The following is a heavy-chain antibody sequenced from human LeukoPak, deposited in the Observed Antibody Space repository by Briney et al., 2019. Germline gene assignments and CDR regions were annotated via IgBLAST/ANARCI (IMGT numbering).Heavy chain of an antibody. Sequence: SETLSLTCTVSGYSISSGYYWGWIRQPPGKGLEWIGSIYHSGSTYYNPSLKSRVTISVDTSKNQFSLKLSSVTAADTAVYYCARDLDAQGWFDPWGQGTLVTVSS. CDR1: GYSISSGYY. D-gene: IGHD2-2*01. CDR2: IYHSGST. V-gene: IGHV4-38-2*02. J-gene: IGHJ5*02. CDR3: ARDLDAQGWFDP.